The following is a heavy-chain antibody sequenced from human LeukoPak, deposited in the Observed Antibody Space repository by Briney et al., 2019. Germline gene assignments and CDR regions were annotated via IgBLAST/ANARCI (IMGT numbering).Heavy chain of an antibody. D-gene: IGHD1-20*01. CDR2: ISGSGNTI. CDR3: VRDNWNDGFDY. Sequence: GGSLRLSCAASGFTFSSYAISWVRQTPGKGLEWVSSISGSGNTIYYADSVKGRFTISRDNGNKSLYLQMNSLRVEDTAVYYCVRDNWNDGFDYWGQGTLVTVSS. V-gene: IGHV3-48*03. CDR1: GFTFSSYA. J-gene: IGHJ4*02.